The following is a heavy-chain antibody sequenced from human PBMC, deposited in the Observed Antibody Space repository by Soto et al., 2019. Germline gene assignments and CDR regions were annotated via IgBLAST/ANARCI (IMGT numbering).Heavy chain of an antibody. J-gene: IGHJ5*02. D-gene: IGHD6-13*01. CDR1: GYSFTNYW. V-gene: IGHV5-51*03. CDR3: ARHNRYNSTRFEGWFAP. Sequence: EVQLVQSGAEVKKAGESLKISCQGSGYSFTNYWVGWVRQIPGRGLEWMGLIHPGDSDTRYSPFFQGQVTISADKANSTAYLNGNSLKASDTAMYYCARHNRYNSTRFEGWFAPWGQGALVTVSS. CDR2: IHPGDSDT.